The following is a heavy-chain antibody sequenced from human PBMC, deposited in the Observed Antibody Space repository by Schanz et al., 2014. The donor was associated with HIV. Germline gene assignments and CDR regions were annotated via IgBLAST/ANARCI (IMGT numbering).Heavy chain of an antibody. V-gene: IGHV1-2*02. D-gene: IGHD1-20*01. CDR1: GYTFSGYY. CDR3: ARDWENNWRYVGGFDS. J-gene: IGHJ4*02. Sequence: QVQLVQSGAEVQKPGASVKVSCKASGYTFSGYYIHWVRQAPGQGLEWMGWINSDNGTNYARKFQGRVTFSRDTSTGTAYMEVTKLTYDDTAVYYCARDWENNWRYVGGFDSWGLGTLVIVSS. CDR2: INSDNGT.